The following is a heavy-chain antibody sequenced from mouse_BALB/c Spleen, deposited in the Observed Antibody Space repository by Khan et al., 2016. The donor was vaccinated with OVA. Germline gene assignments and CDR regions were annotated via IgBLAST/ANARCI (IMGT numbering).Heavy chain of an antibody. CDR2: IDPANGNT. Sequence: EVQLQESGAELVKPGASVKLSCTASGFNIKDTYMHWVKQRPEQGLEWIGRIDPANGNTKYDPKFQGKATITADTSSNTAYLHLSSLTSEDTAVDYCARDYWDVFAYWGQGTLVTVSA. CDR3: ARDYWDVFAY. CDR1: GFNIKDTY. J-gene: IGHJ3*01. V-gene: IGHV14-3*02. D-gene: IGHD4-1*01.